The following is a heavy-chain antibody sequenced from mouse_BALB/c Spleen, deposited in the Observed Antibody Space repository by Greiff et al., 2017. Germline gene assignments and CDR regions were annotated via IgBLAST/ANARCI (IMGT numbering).Heavy chain of an antibody. CDR1: GFAFSSYD. J-gene: IGHJ2*01. CDR3: ARHGYGNYEEY. CDR2: ISSGGGST. Sequence: EVQVVESGGGLVKPGGSLKLSCAASGFAFSSYDMSWVRQTPEKRLEWVAYISSGGGSTYYPDTVKGRFTISRDNAKNTLYLQMSSLKSEDTAMYYCARHGYGNYEEYWGQGTTLTVSS. V-gene: IGHV5-12-1*01. D-gene: IGHD2-10*02.